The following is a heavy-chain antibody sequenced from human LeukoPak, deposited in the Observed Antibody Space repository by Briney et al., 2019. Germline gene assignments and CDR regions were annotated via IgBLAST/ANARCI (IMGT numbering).Heavy chain of an antibody. D-gene: IGHD4-17*01. Sequence: PGASLRLSCAASGFTFNNYAMNWVLQAPGKGLEWVSVITSSGSTYYADSVKGRFTISRDNSKNTLYLQMNSLRAEDTAIYYCAKDLYGDYDFDCWGRGTLVTVSS. V-gene: IGHV3-23*01. J-gene: IGHJ4*02. CDR2: ITSSGST. CDR3: AKDLYGDYDFDC. CDR1: GFTFNNYA.